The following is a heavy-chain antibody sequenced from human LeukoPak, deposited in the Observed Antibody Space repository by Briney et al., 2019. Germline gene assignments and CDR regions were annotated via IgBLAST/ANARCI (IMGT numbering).Heavy chain of an antibody. CDR3: ARASDTDYYDSSGYYSVWFDP. D-gene: IGHD3-22*01. V-gene: IGHV4-39*07. CDR2: INHSGST. Sequence: PSETLSLTCTVSGGSINSSSYYWSWIRQPPGKGLEWIGEINHSGSTNYNPSLKSRVTISVDTSKNQFSLKLSSVTAADTAVYYCARASDTDYYDSSGYYSVWFDPWGQGTLVTVSS. CDR1: GGSINSSSYY. J-gene: IGHJ5*02.